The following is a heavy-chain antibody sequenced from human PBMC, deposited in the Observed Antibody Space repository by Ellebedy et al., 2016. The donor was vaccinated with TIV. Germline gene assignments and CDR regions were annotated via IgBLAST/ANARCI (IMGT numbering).Heavy chain of an antibody. J-gene: IGHJ4*02. CDR3: ARQFRMGLVDY. D-gene: IGHD3-16*01. CDR2: IYHSGST. Sequence: SETLSLXCAVSGGSISSSNWRRWVRQPPGKGLEWIGEIYHSGSTNYNPSLKSRVTISVDTSKNQFSLKLSSVTAADTAVYYCARQFRMGLVDYWGQGTLVTVSS. V-gene: IGHV4-4*02. CDR1: GGSISSSNW.